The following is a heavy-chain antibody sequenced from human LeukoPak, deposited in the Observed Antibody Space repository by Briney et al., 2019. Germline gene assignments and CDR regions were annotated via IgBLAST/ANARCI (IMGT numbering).Heavy chain of an antibody. CDR2: IYYSGRT. J-gene: IGHJ3*02. V-gene: IGHV4-61*01. Sequence: SETLSLTCTVSGDSVSSGSYYWNWIRQPPGKGLEWIGYIYYSGRTDYNPSLKSRVTISVDTSKHQFSMKLKSVTAADTAVYFCARGRWLPNAFDIWGQGTMVTVFS. CDR3: ARGRWLPNAFDI. CDR1: GDSVSSGSYY. D-gene: IGHD5-24*01.